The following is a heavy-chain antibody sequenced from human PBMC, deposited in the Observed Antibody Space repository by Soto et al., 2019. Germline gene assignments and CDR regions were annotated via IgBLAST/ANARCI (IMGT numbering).Heavy chain of an antibody. CDR1: GFTFSSYW. Sequence: GWSLRLCCAASGFTFSSYWMHWVRQAPGKGLVWVSYITPGGISTSYADSVKGRFTISRDNAKNSLFLQMHSLRDEDTAVYDCAREDTDRDFDYWGQGTTVTVSS. J-gene: IGHJ4*02. CDR2: ITPGGIST. V-gene: IGHV3-74*01. CDR3: AREDTDRDFDY.